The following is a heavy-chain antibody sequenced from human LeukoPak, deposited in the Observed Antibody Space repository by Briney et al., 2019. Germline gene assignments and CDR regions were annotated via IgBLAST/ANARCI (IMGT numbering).Heavy chain of an antibody. D-gene: IGHD3-10*01. V-gene: IGHV3-48*01. CDR1: GFPFSGYS. CDR2: ISSSNTM. Sequence: GGSLRLSCAASGFPFSGYSLTWVRQAPGKGLEWISYISSSNTMYYADSVKGRFTISRDNAKNSLYLQMNSLTADDTAVYYCARLGRFLRVDYFDYWGQGSLVTVSS. CDR3: ARLGRFLRVDYFDY. J-gene: IGHJ4*02.